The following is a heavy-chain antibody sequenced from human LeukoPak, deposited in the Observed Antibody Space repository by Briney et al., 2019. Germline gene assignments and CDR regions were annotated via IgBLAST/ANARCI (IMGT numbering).Heavy chain of an antibody. D-gene: IGHD3-22*01. V-gene: IGHV4-39*01. CDR3: ARRRYYDSSGYLE. CDR1: GDSVSRSDSY. CDR2: IYYSGRT. J-gene: IGHJ1*01. Sequence: SETLSLTCTIFGDSVSRSDSYWDWIRQPPGKGLEWIGTIYYSGRTYYSPSLKTRVTLSVDMSNNQFSLTLSSVTAADTALYFCARRRYYDSSGYLEWGQGTLVTVSS.